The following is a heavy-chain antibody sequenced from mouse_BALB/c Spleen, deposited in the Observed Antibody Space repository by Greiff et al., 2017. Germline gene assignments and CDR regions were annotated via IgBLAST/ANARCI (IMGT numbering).Heavy chain of an antibody. Sequence: EVQVVESGGGLVQPGGSRKLSCAASGFTFSSFGMHWVRQAPEKGLEWVAYISGGSSTIYYADTVKGRFTITRDTPKNTLFLQMTSLRSEDTTMYYCARRGKTWSAYYFDYWGQGTTLTVSS. CDR3: ARRGKTWSAYYFDY. D-gene: IGHD6-1*01. V-gene: IGHV5-17*02. CDR1: GFTFSSFG. CDR2: ISGGSSTI. J-gene: IGHJ2*01.